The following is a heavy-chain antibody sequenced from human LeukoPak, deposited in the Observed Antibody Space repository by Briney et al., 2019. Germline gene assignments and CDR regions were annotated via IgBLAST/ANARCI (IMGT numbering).Heavy chain of an antibody. CDR2: INSDGSWT. CDR1: GNYW. CDR3: VSFYETY. Sequence: GGSLRLSCAASGNYWMYWVRQAPGKGLVWVSHINSDGSWTSYADSVKGRFTISKDNAKNTVYLQMNSLRAEDTAVYYCVSFYETYWGRGTLVTVSS. D-gene: IGHD2/OR15-2a*01. J-gene: IGHJ4*02. V-gene: IGHV3-74*01.